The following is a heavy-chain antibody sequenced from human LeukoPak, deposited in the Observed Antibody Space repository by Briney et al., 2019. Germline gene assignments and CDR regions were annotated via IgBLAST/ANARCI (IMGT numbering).Heavy chain of an antibody. CDR2: IDHAGTT. V-gene: IGHV4-39*07. CDR3: ARGFLGDYYGSGSYYVFDY. D-gene: IGHD3-10*01. J-gene: IGHJ4*02. Sequence: SETLSLTCVVSGGSIITNDYWWGWIRQPPGKGLEWIGTIDHAGTTFYNVSLKSRVTMSVDTSKNQFSLKLSSVTAADTAVYYCARGFLGDYYGSGSYYVFDYWGQGTLVTVSS. CDR1: GGSIITNDYW.